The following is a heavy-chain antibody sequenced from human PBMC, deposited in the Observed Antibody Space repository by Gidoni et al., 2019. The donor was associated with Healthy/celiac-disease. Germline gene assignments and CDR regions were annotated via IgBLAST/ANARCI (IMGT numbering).Heavy chain of an antibody. D-gene: IGHD3-22*01. CDR3: AKIRDYYDSSGYSPGWYFDL. Sequence: EVQLLESGVGWVQPGGSLRLSCAAPGFTFRIYALSWVRQAPGKGLEWVSAISGSGGSTYYADSVKGRFTISRDNSKNTLYLQMNSLRAEDTAVYYCAKIRDYYDSSGYSPGWYFDLWGRGTLVTVSS. J-gene: IGHJ2*01. CDR2: ISGSGGST. V-gene: IGHV3-23*01. CDR1: GFTFRIYA.